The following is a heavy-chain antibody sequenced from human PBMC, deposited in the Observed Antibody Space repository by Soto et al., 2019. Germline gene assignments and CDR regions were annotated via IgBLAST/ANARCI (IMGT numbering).Heavy chain of an antibody. CDR2: IIPIFGTA. CDR1: GGTFSSYA. V-gene: IGHV1-69*13. J-gene: IGHJ4*02. D-gene: IGHD1-26*01. CDR3: AGGGAPVGATTD. Sequence: SVKVSCKASGGTFSSYAISWVRQAPGQGLEWMGGIIPIFGTANYAQKFQGRVTITADESTSTAYMELSSLRSEDTAVYYCAGGGAPVGATTDWGQGTLVTVSS.